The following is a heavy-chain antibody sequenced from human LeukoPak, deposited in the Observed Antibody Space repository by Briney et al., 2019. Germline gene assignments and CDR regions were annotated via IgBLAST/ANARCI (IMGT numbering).Heavy chain of an antibody. V-gene: IGHV3-23*01. CDR1: GFTFSTYA. CDR3: AKGRLDPNLVLHY. CDR2: IRGDDYT. D-gene: IGHD4/OR15-4a*01. Sequence: GGSLRLSCVASGFTFSTYAMSWVRQAPGKGLEWVSTIRGDDYTYYADSVKGRFTISRDNPKNTLSLQMDSLRTEDTALYYCAKGRLDPNLVLHYWGQGTLVTVSS. J-gene: IGHJ4*02.